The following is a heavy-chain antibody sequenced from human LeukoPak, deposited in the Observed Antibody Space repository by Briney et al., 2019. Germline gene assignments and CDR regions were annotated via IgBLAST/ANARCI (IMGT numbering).Heavy chain of an antibody. CDR1: GFTFSSYS. Sequence: GGSLRLSCAASGFTFSSYSMNWVRQAPGKGLEWVSSISNSSSYIYYADSVKGRFTISRDNAKNSLYLQMNSLRAEDTAVYYRAREPLAVAGTLDYWGQGTLVTVSS. D-gene: IGHD6-19*01. CDR2: ISNSSSYI. CDR3: AREPLAVAGTLDY. V-gene: IGHV3-21*01. J-gene: IGHJ4*02.